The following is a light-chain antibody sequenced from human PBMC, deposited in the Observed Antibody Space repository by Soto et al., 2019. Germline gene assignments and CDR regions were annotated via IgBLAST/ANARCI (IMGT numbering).Light chain of an antibody. Sequence: EIVLTQSPATLSLSPGERATLSCRASQSVSSYLAWYQQKPGQAPRRLIYDASNRATGIPARFSGSGSGTDFTLTISSLEPEDFAVYYCQQRTGTFGPGTKVDIK. J-gene: IGKJ3*01. V-gene: IGKV3-11*01. CDR3: QQRTGT. CDR2: DAS. CDR1: QSVSSY.